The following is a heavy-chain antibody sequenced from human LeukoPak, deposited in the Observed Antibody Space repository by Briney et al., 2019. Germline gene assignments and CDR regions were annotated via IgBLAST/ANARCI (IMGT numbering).Heavy chain of an antibody. Sequence: KPSETLSLTCTVSGGSISSGSYYWSWIRQPAGKGLEWVGRIYTSGSTNYNPSLKSRVTMSIDTSKNQFSLKVTSVTAADTAVYYCARDLRRRVTAIGYGPREYYYYMDVWGKGTTVTISS. J-gene: IGHJ6*03. V-gene: IGHV4-61*02. CDR3: ARDLRRRVTAIGYGPREYYYYMDV. CDR1: GGSISSGSYY. D-gene: IGHD2-21*02. CDR2: IYTSGST.